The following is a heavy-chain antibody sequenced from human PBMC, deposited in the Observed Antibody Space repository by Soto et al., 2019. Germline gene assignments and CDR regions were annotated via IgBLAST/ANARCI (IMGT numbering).Heavy chain of an antibody. V-gene: IGHV3-48*02. D-gene: IGHD1-1*01. CDR3: ATLQLGREEVFDS. J-gene: IGHJ4*02. CDR1: GFTFKTYS. CDR2: ISETSIAI. Sequence: EVQLVESGGGLVQPGGSLRLSCAASGFTFKTYSMNWVRQAPGKGLEWVSYISETSIAIYYRDSVKGRFTISRDNAKNTLYLQMNSLRDEDTAGYYCATLQLGREEVFDSWGQGTLVTVSS.